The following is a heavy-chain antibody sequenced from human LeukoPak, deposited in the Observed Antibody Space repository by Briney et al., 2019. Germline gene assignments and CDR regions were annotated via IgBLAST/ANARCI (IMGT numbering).Heavy chain of an antibody. CDR3: AKTSLSAPSGHYYYMDV. CDR1: GFTFSGSA. J-gene: IGHJ6*03. V-gene: IGHV3-73*01. D-gene: IGHD3-3*01. CDR2: IRSKANSYAT. Sequence: GGSLRLSCAASGFTFSGSAMHWVRQASGKGLEWVGRIRSKANSYATAYAASVKGRFTISRDNSQNTVSLQLNNLRIEDTALYYCAKTSLSAPSGHYYYMDVWGKGTTVTVSS.